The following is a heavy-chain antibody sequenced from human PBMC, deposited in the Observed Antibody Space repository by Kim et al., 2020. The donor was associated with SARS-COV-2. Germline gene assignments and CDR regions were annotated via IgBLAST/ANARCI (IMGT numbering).Heavy chain of an antibody. CDR1: GFVFRSYG. CDR3: TRVGSYNWHYYGMDV. V-gene: IGHV3-30*02. D-gene: IGHD1-1*01. J-gene: IGHJ6*02. CDR2: ILYDGSNQ. Sequence: GGSLRLSCAASGFVFRSYGMHWVRQAPGKGLEWLSFILYDGSNQYYADSVKGRFTISRDNFKDTLYLEMNSLTTEDTAVYYCTRVGSYNWHYYGMDVWG.